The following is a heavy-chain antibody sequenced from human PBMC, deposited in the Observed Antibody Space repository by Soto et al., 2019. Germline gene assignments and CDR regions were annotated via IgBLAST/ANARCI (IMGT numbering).Heavy chain of an antibody. D-gene: IGHD6-13*01. CDR2: IYYTGTT. CDR3: AKYRRTEAEGFTLDY. Sequence: PSATLSLNHAVSGDSLNNSYWSWIPQPPGKRLEWIGNIYYTGTTTYNPSLESRVTMSVDTSKNQFSLKLNSVDAADTAVYYCAKYRRTEAEGFTLDYWGRGTLVTVSS. V-gene: IGHV4-59*01. J-gene: IGHJ4*02. CDR1: GDSLNNSY.